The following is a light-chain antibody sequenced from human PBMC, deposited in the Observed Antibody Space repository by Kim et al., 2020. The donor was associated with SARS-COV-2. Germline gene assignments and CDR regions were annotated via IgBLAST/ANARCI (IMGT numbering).Light chain of an antibody. CDR1: SSDVGGYNY. V-gene: IGLV2-14*03. Sequence: QSITSSCPGTSSDVGGYNYVSWYQQHPGKAPKLMIYDVSNRPSGVSNRFSGSKSGNTASLTISGLQAEDEADYYCSSYTSSSTLTVFGGGTKLTVL. CDR2: DVS. J-gene: IGLJ2*01. CDR3: SSYTSSSTLTV.